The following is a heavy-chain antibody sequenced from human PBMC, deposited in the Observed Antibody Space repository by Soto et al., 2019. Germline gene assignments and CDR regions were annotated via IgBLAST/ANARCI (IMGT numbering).Heavy chain of an antibody. V-gene: IGHV1-3*01. CDR3: ASVCSSTSCPTRGIYYYYYGMDV. CDR1: GYTLTSYA. D-gene: IGHD2-2*01. J-gene: IGHJ6*02. Sequence: ASVKVSSKASGYTLTSYAMHWVRHAPGQRLEWMGWINAGNGNTKYSQKFQGRVTITRDTSASTAYMELSSLRSEDTAVYYCASVCSSTSCPTRGIYYYYYGMDVWGQGTTVTVSS. CDR2: INAGNGNT.